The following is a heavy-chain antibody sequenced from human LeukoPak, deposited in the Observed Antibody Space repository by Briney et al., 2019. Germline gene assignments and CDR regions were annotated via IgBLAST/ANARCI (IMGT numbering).Heavy chain of an antibody. CDR1: GFTFSSYA. CDR3: AKDSCLRSSTSCYSSSENYYYYYMDV. V-gene: IGHV3-23*01. Sequence: GSLRLSCAASGFTFSSYAMSWVRQAPGKGLEWVSTISASGGSTYHAYSVKGRFRISRDNSENTLSLEMSSQRAEDTAVYYCAKDSCLRSSTSCYSSSENYYYYYMDVWGKGTTATVSS. CDR2: ISASGGST. D-gene: IGHD2-2*02. J-gene: IGHJ6*03.